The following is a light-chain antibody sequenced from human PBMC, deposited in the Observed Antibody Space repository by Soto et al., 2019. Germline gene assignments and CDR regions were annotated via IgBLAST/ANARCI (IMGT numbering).Light chain of an antibody. CDR2: GAS. CDR3: QQYGSSPST. V-gene: IGKV3-20*01. Sequence: EVGLTQSPGTLSLSPGERATLSCRASQSISSGYLAWYQQKPGQAPRLRSSGASSRDTGIPDRFRGSGSGTDLTLTTSILGPQDSAVFYCQQYGSSPSTFGHGTKVELK. J-gene: IGKJ1*01. CDR1: QSISSGY.